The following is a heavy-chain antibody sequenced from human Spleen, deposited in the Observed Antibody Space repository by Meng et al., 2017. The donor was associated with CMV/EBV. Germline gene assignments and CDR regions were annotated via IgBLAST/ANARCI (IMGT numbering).Heavy chain of an antibody. CDR3: ATGFCSGGGCYWDY. V-gene: IGHV1-24*01. Sequence: ASVKVSCKLSGYTLSALSMHWVRQAPGKGLEWMGGFDPQEGETIYAQKFQGRVTMTEDTSTDIAYMELSSLRSDDTAVYYCATGFCSGGGCYWDYWGPGTVVTVSS. J-gene: IGHJ4*02. CDR2: FDPQEGET. CDR1: GYTLSALS. D-gene: IGHD2-15*01.